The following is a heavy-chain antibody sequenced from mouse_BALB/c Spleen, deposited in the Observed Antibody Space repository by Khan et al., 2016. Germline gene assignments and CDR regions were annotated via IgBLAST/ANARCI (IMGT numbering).Heavy chain of an antibody. CDR2: INPDSSTI. D-gene: IGHD1-1*01. CDR3: RSLYYYGFVDY. J-gene: IGHJ2*01. V-gene: IGHV4-1*02. CDR1: GFDFSRYW. Sequence: EVKLLESGGGLVQPGGSLKLSCAASGFDFSRYWMTWVRQAPGKGLEWIGEINPDSSTINYTPSLKDKFIISRDNAKNTLYLQMSKVRSEDTARYYCRSLYYYGFVDYWGQGTTLTVSS.